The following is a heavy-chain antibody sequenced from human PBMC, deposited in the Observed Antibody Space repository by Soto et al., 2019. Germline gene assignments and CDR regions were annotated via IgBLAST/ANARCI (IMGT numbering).Heavy chain of an antibody. Sequence: PSETLSLTGAVSGYSISSGYYWGWIRQPPGKGLEWIGNIYHSGSTYYNPSLRSRVTIPGDTSKNQFSLKLSSVTASDKAVYYCARASHDGVTPNFDYFGQRTLVTFSS. CDR1: GYSISSGYY. J-gene: IGHJ4*02. D-gene: IGHD3-10*01. CDR2: IYHSGST. CDR3: ARASHDGVTPNFDY. V-gene: IGHV4-38-2*01.